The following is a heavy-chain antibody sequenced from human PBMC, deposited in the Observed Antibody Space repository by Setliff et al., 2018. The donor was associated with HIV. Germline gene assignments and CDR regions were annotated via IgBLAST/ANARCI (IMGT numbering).Heavy chain of an antibody. J-gene: IGHJ4*02. CDR1: GYSISSGYY. CDR3: ARDRYSGSSTDY. Sequence: LSLTCAVSGYSISSGYYWGWIRQPPGKGLEWVSYISSSSSYTHYADSVKGRFTISRDNVKNSLYLQMNSLRAEDTAVYYCARDRYSGSSTDYWGQGTLVTVSS. D-gene: IGHD1-26*01. V-gene: IGHV3-11*06. CDR2: ISSSSSYT.